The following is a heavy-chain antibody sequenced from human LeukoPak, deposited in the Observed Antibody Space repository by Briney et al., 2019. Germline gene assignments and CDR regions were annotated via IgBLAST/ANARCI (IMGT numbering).Heavy chain of an antibody. CDR3: ARDREVRGVEGFDP. J-gene: IGHJ5*02. D-gene: IGHD3-10*01. CDR2: ISAYNGNT. Sequence: ASVKVSCKASGYTFTSYGISWVRQAPGQGLEWMGWISAYNGNTNYAQKLQGRVTMTTDTSTSTAYMELRSLRSDDTAVYYCARDREVRGVEGFDPWGQGTLVTVSS. V-gene: IGHV1-18*01. CDR1: GYTFTSYG.